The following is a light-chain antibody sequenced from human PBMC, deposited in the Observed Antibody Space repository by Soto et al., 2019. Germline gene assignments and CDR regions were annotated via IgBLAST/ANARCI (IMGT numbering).Light chain of an antibody. Sequence: EVVLTQSPGTLSLSPGERVTLSCRASQSVASSYLAWYQQKPGRAPRLLFYSASSRATGIPDRFSGSGSGTDFTLTISNLQSEDFAVYYCQQYNDWPPLTFGGGTKVAIK. CDR3: QQYNDWPPLT. CDR1: QSVASSY. V-gene: IGKV3-20*01. J-gene: IGKJ4*01. CDR2: SAS.